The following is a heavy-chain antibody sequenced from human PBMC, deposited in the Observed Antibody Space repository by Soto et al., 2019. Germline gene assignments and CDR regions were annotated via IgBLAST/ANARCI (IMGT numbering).Heavy chain of an antibody. V-gene: IGHV1-69*13. CDR1: GGTFSSYA. D-gene: IGHD6-25*01. Sequence: ASVKVSCKASGGTFSSYAISWVRQAPGQGLEWMGGIIPIFGTANYAQKFQGRVTITADESTSTAYMELSSLRSEDTAVYYCARDNSATGNYYGMDVWGQGTTVTVSS. CDR3: ARDNSATGNYYGMDV. J-gene: IGHJ6*02. CDR2: IIPIFGTA.